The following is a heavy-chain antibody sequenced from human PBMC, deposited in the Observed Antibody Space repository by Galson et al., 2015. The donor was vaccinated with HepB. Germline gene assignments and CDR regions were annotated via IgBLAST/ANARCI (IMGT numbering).Heavy chain of an antibody. CDR1: GFTFSSYS. J-gene: IGHJ4*02. CDR2: ISSSSSYI. V-gene: IGHV3-21*01. D-gene: IGHD6-19*01. CDR3: ARVDERVAVAADY. Sequence: SLRLSCAASGFTFSSYSMNWVRQAPGKGLEWVSSISSSSSYIYYADSVKGRFTISRDNAKNSLHLQMNSLRAEDTAVYYCARVDERVAVAADYWGQGTLVTVSS.